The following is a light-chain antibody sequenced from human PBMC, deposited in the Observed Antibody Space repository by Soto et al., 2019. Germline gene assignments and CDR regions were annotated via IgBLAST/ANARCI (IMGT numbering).Light chain of an antibody. Sequence: QSALTQPASVSGSPGQSITISCTATSSDVGTYDFVSWYQHHPGKPPKLIIFDVTNRPSGVSRRFSGSRSDNAASLTISGLQPEDEAFYYCSSYTTANTLTYVFGTGTKVTVL. CDR2: DVT. J-gene: IGLJ1*01. CDR3: SSYTTANTLTYV. CDR1: SSDVGTYDF. V-gene: IGLV2-14*03.